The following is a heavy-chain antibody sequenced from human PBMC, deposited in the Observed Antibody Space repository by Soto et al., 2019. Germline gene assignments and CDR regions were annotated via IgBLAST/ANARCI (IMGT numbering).Heavy chain of an antibody. D-gene: IGHD2-2*02. Sequence: GGSLRLSCAASGFTFSSYAMHWVRQAPGKGLEWVAVISYDGSNKYYADSVKGRFTISRDNSKNTLYLQMNSLRAEDTAVYYCARNSNRYCSSTSCYMYYYGMDVWGQGTTVTVSS. V-gene: IGHV3-30-3*01. CDR2: ISYDGSNK. CDR1: GFTFSSYA. J-gene: IGHJ6*02. CDR3: ARNSNRYCSSTSCYMYYYGMDV.